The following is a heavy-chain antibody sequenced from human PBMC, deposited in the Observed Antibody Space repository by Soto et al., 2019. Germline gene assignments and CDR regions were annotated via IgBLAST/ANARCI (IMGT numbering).Heavy chain of an antibody. CDR2: INAGNGNT. J-gene: IGHJ4*02. CDR1: GYTFTSYA. V-gene: IGHV1-3*01. Sequence: ASVKVSFKASGYTFTSYAIHWVRQAPGQRLEWMGWINAGNGNTKYSQKFQGRVTITRDTSAITAYMELSSLKSEDTAVYYCAGITIFGVVYWGQGTLVTVSS. CDR3: AGITIFGVVY. D-gene: IGHD3-3*01.